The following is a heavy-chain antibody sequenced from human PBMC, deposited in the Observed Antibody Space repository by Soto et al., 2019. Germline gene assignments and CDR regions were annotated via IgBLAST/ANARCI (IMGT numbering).Heavy chain of an antibody. Sequence: ASVKVSCKASGGTFSSYRFNWVRQTRGQGLEWLGGIVPIYRTADYAQKFQGRVTITADESTRTVYMELSSLKSQDTALYYCARDSGAKLSSSWGQGTLVTV. CDR2: IVPIYRTA. CDR3: ARDSGAKLSSS. J-gene: IGHJ4*02. CDR1: GGTFSSYR. V-gene: IGHV1-69*13. D-gene: IGHD6-13*01.